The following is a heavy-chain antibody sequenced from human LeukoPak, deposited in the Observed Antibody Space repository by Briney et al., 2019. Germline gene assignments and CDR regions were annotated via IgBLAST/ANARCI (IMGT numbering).Heavy chain of an antibody. CDR2: ISPSGGIT. CDR3: AKDDAWGRYKD. Sequence: GGSLRLSCAASGFTFSSYEMNWVRQAPGKGLEWVSGISPSGGITYYTDSVKGRFTISRDNSKNTVSLQMNSLRGDDTAVYYCAKDDAWGRYKDWGQGTLVTVSS. CDR1: GFTFSSYE. D-gene: IGHD3-16*01. J-gene: IGHJ1*01. V-gene: IGHV3-23*01.